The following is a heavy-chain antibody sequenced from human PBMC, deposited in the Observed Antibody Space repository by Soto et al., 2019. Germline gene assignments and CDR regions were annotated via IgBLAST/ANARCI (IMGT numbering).Heavy chain of an antibody. Sequence: SETLSLTCIVSGASISTGGYSWSWIRQPPGKGPEWIGYIYESGRTYYKPSLKSRASISMDKSRNQFSVRLTSVTAADTAVYFCARGDRYSGSFSDYFDPWGQGTLVTVSS. V-gene: IGHV4-30-2*01. CDR3: ARGDRYSGSFSDYFDP. CDR2: IYESGRT. D-gene: IGHD1-26*01. J-gene: IGHJ5*02. CDR1: GASISTGGYS.